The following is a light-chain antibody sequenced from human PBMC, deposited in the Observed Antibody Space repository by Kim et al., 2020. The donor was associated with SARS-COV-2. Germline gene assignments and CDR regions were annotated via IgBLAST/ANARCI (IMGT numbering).Light chain of an antibody. V-gene: IGKV1-27*01. Sequence: ASVGDRVTITCRASQNIANSLAWYQQKPGKVPKLLIYAASTLQSGVPSRFSGSGSGTEFTLTIGSLQTEDVATYYCQKYNSAPWTFGPGTKVDIK. CDR1: QNIANS. CDR3: QKYNSAPWT. CDR2: AAS. J-gene: IGKJ1*01.